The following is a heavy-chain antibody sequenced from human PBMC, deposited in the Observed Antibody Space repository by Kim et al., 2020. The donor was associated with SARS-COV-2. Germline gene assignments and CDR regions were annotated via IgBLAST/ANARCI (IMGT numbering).Heavy chain of an antibody. CDR1: GYTFTSYA. CDR2: INAGTGNT. V-gene: IGHV1-3*01. D-gene: IGHD3-22*01. J-gene: IGHJ4*02. CDR3: ARVLDFYDSSGYSLGY. Sequence: ASVNVSCKASGYTFTSYAMHWVRQAPGQRLEWMGWINAGTGNTTYSQKFQGRVTITRDTSASTAYMELSSLRSEDTAVYYCARVLDFYDSSGYSLGYWGQGTLVTVSS.